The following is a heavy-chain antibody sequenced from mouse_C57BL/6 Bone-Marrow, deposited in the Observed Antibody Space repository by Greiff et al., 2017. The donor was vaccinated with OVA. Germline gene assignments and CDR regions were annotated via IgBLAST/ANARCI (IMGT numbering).Heavy chain of an antibody. CDR3: ALGITTVVPYWYFDV. CDR2: IDPSDSYT. Sequence: QVQLQQPGAELVKPGASVKLSCKASGYTFTSYWMQWVKQRPGQGLAWIGEIDPSDSYTNYNQKFKGKATLTVDTSSSTAYMQLSSLTSEDSAVYYCALGITTVVPYWYFDVWGTGTTVTVSS. D-gene: IGHD1-1*01. V-gene: IGHV1-50*01. CDR1: GYTFTSYW. J-gene: IGHJ1*03.